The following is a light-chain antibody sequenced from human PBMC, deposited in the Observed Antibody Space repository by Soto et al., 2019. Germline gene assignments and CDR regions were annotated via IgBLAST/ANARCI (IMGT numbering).Light chain of an antibody. J-gene: IGKJ1*01. CDR2: KAS. Sequence: DIQMTQSPSTLSASVGDRVTITCRASQSITDWLAWYQQKPGKAPKFLIYKASNLEGGVPSRFSGSGSGTESTLTISSVQPDDFATYYCQYWDDYSWTFGQGTTVEIK. CDR3: QYWDDYSWT. CDR1: QSITDW. V-gene: IGKV1-5*03.